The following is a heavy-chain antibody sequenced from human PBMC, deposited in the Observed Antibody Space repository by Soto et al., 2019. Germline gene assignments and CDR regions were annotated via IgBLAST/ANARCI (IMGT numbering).Heavy chain of an antibody. Sequence: QVQLVQSGAEVKKPGASVKVSCKASGYTFTSYGISWVRQAPGQGLEWMGWISAYNGNTNYAQKLQGRVTMTTDTSTRTAYIELRILRYADTAVYYCARVVLTTITIVRGAHDYWVQGTLVTVAS. CDR3: ARVVLTTITIVRGAHDY. CDR2: ISAYNGNT. D-gene: IGHD3-10*01. CDR1: GYTFTSYG. J-gene: IGHJ4*02. V-gene: IGHV1-18*01.